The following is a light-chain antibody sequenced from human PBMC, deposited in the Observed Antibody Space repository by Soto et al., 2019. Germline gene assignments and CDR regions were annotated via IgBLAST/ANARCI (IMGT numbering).Light chain of an antibody. CDR1: PSVSSNY. Sequence: IVLPQSPGPLSLSPGERATLSCRASPSVSSNYLAWYQQKRGQAPRLLIYGASSRATGIPTRFSGSGSGTDFTLTISRLEPEDFAVYYCQQYDTSPRTCGQGTRVEI. CDR2: GAS. V-gene: IGKV3-20*01. CDR3: QQYDTSPRT. J-gene: IGKJ1*01.